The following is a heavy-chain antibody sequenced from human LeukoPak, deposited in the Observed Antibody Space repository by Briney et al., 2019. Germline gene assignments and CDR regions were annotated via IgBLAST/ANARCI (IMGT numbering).Heavy chain of an antibody. CDR3: ARDEGGGYDTYFDY. D-gene: IGHD5-12*01. V-gene: IGHV3-21*01. Sequence: GGSLRLSCAASGFTFSSYSMNWVRQAPGKGLEWVSSISSSSSYIYYADSVEGRFTISRDNAKNSLYLQMNSLRAEDTAVYYCARDEGGGYDTYFDYWGQGTLVTVSS. CDR2: ISSSSSYI. J-gene: IGHJ4*02. CDR1: GFTFSSYS.